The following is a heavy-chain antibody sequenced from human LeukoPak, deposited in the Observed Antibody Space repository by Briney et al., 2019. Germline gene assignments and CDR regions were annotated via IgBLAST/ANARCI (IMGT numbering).Heavy chain of an antibody. Sequence: GGSLRLSCAASGFTFSRYWMHWVRQAPGKGLVWVSRINEDGSTTSYADSVKGRFTISRDNIKNTLYLQMNGLRAEDTAVYYCARGGLEPVDYWGQGTLVTVSS. CDR3: ARGGLEPVDY. CDR1: GFTFSRYW. J-gene: IGHJ4*02. CDR2: INEDGSTT. V-gene: IGHV3-74*01. D-gene: IGHD1-14*01.